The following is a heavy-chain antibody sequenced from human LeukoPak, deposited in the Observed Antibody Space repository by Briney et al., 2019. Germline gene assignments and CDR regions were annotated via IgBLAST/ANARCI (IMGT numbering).Heavy chain of an antibody. D-gene: IGHD3-10*01. Sequence: PGKSLRLSCAASGFTFSDYGMHWVRQAPGKGLEWVAVISFDGSYKHYADSVKGRFTISRGNSKNTLYMQMNSLRAEDTAVYYCAKDVLVRGVINGFDYWGQGTLVTVSS. CDR2: ISFDGSYK. CDR1: GFTFSDYG. V-gene: IGHV3-30*18. CDR3: AKDVLVRGVINGFDY. J-gene: IGHJ4*02.